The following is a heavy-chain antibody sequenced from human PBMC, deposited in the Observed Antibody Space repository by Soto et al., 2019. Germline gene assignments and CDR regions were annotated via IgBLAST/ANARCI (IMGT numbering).Heavy chain of an antibody. CDR1: GFTFSSYA. CDR3: AKRFDNWNDGGAFYI. V-gene: IGHV3-23*01. J-gene: IGHJ3*02. CDR2: ISGSGGST. Sequence: GGSLRLSCAASGFTFSSYAMSLVRQAPGKGLEWVSAISGSGGSTYYADSVKGRFTISRDNSKNTLYLQMNSLRAEDTAVYYCAKRFDNWNDGGAFYIWDQGTMVTVSS. D-gene: IGHD1-1*01.